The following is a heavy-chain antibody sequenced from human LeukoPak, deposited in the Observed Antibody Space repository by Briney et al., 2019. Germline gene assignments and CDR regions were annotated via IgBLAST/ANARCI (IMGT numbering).Heavy chain of an antibody. V-gene: IGHV3-21*05. CDR3: ARGYCNGGYCLPHY. J-gene: IGHJ4*02. CDR1: GFTFSSYG. D-gene: IGHD2-15*01. CDR2: IGSSGSYI. Sequence: PGGSLRLSCSASGFTFSSYGMHWVRPAPGKGLEWVSYIGSSGSYINYADSVKGRFTISRDNAKNSLYLQMNSLRVEDTAVYFCARGYCNGGYCLPHYWGQGTLVTVSS.